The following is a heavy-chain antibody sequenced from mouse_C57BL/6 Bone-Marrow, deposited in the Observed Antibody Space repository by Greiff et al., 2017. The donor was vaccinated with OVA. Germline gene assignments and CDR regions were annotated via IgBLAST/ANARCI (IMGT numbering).Heavy chain of an antibody. CDR3: ARHYDGYWAY. Sequence: QVQLQQSGPELVKPGASVKISCKASGYAFSSSWMNWVKQRPGKGLEWIGRIYPGDGDTNYNGKFKGKATLTADKSSSTAYMQLSSLTSEDSAVYFCARHYDGYWAYWGQGTLVTVSA. V-gene: IGHV1-82*01. CDR2: IYPGDGDT. CDR1: GYAFSSSW. D-gene: IGHD2-3*01. J-gene: IGHJ3*01.